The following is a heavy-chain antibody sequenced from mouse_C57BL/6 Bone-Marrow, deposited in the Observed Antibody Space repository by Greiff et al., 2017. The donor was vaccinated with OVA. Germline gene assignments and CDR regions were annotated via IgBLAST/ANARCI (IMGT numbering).Heavy chain of an antibody. D-gene: IGHD2-1*01. V-gene: IGHV10-3*01. CDR3: VKEGPGYYGNYKGAMDY. J-gene: IGHJ4*01. CDR2: IRSKSSNYAT. Sequence: EVMLVESGGGLVQPKGSLKLSCAASGFTFNTYAMHWVRQAPGKGLEWVARIRSKSSNYATYYADSVKDRFTISRDDSQSMLYLQMNNLKTEDTAMYYCVKEGPGYYGNYKGAMDYWGQGTSVTVSS. CDR1: GFTFNTYA.